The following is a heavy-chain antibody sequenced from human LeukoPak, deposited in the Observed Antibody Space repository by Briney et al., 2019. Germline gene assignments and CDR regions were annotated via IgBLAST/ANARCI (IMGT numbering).Heavy chain of an antibody. CDR2: INPNSGGT. CDR3: ARVGFDYYDSSGF. J-gene: IGHJ4*02. CDR1: GYTFTGYY. D-gene: IGHD3-22*01. Sequence: GASVTVSCKASGYTFTGYYMHWVRQAPGQGLEWMGRINPNSGGTNYAQKFQGRVTMTRDTSISTAYMELSRLRSDDTAVYYCARVGFDYYDSSGFWGQGTLVTVSS. V-gene: IGHV1-2*06.